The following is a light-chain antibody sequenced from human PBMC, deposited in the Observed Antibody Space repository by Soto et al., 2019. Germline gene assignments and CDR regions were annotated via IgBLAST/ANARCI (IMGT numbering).Light chain of an antibody. CDR3: QQYNNWPPWT. Sequence: EIVITQSPATLSVSPGESATLSGRASQSVSSNLAWYQQKPGQAPRLLIYGASTRATGIPARFSGSGSGTEFTLTISSLQSQDFAVYYCQQYNNWPPWTFGQGTKVDIK. CDR2: GAS. J-gene: IGKJ1*01. CDR1: QSVSSN. V-gene: IGKV3-15*01.